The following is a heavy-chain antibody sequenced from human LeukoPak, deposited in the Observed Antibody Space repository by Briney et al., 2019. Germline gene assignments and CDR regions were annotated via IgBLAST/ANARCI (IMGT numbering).Heavy chain of an antibody. Sequence: PGGSLRLSCVASGFPFGRFWVTWVRQAPGKGLEWVANINQDGSRKNYAGSVEGRFSISRDNAKNSVYLQMIGLRVEDTALYYCARDTTPITRIDANDIWGQGSMVTVSS. CDR3: ARDTTPITRIDANDI. CDR2: INQDGSRK. D-gene: IGHD1-26*01. V-gene: IGHV3-7*04. CDR1: GFPFGRFW. J-gene: IGHJ3*02.